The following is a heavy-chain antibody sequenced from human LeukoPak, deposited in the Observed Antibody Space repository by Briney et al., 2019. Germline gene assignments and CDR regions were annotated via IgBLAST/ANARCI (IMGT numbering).Heavy chain of an antibody. Sequence: SGTLSLTCAVSGGSISSSNWWSWVRQPPGKGLEWIGEIYHSGSTNYNPSLKSRVTISVDKSKNQFSLKLSSVTAADTAVYYCARGPAYYDFWDWFDPWGQGTLVTVSS. CDR1: GGSISSSNW. CDR3: ARGPAYYDFWDWFDP. J-gene: IGHJ5*02. V-gene: IGHV4-4*02. CDR2: IYHSGST. D-gene: IGHD3-3*01.